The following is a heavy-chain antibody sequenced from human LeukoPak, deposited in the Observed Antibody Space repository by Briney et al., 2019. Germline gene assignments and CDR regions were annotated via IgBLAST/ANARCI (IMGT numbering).Heavy chain of an antibody. D-gene: IGHD3-16*01. CDR2: IYHSGST. J-gene: IGHJ4*02. V-gene: IGHV4-34*01. Sequence: SETLSLTCAVYGGSFSGYYWNWIRQPPEMGLEWIGQIYHSGSTKYNGSLKSRVTISVDTSNNQFSLKLNSVIAEDKAVYYCARGIVDMNSIRAYPFDLGGQGTLVTVSS. CDR3: ARGIVDMNSIRAYPFDL. CDR1: GGSFSGYY.